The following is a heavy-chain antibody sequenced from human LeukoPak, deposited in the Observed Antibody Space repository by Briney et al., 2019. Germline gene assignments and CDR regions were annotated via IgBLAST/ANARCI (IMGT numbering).Heavy chain of an antibody. J-gene: IGHJ4*02. D-gene: IGHD6-13*01. CDR1: GLTFSSYG. V-gene: IGHV3-30*18. CDR2: ISYDGSNK. Sequence: GESLRLSCAVSGLTFSSYGMHWVRQPPGKGLEWVAVISYDGSNKYYADSVKGRFTISRDNSKNTLYLQMNTLRAEDTAVYYCAKQMDHVHSSRWWWGFDYWGQGTLVTVSS. CDR3: AKQMDHVHSSRWWWGFDY.